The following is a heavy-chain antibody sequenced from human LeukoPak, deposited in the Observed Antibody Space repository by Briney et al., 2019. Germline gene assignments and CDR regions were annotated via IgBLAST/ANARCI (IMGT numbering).Heavy chain of an antibody. J-gene: IGHJ4*02. CDR3: AKDGVAPGSSGDFFDY. V-gene: IGHV3-23*01. CDR2: IIASGGRT. D-gene: IGHD3-3*01. CDR1: RFTFSSYA. Sequence: PGGSLRLSCAASRFTFSSYAMSWVRQAPGMGLEWVSTIIASGGRTYYADSVKGRFTISRDNSKNTLYLQVNSLRAEDTAVYYCAKDGVAPGSSGDFFDYWGQGTLVTVSS.